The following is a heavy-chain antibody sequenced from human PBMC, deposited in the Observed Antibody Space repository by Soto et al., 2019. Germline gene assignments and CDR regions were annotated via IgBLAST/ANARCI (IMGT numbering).Heavy chain of an antibody. CDR1: GGSISSGGYS. Sequence: QLQLQESGTGLVKPSQTLSLTCAVSGGSISSGGYSWSWIRQPPGKGLEWIGYIYHSGSTYYNPSLKSRVTISVDRSKNQFSLKLSSVTAADTAVYYCARAPSSTSAGNWFDPWGQGTLVTVSS. V-gene: IGHV4-30-2*01. D-gene: IGHD2-2*01. CDR2: IYHSGST. CDR3: ARAPSSTSAGNWFDP. J-gene: IGHJ5*02.